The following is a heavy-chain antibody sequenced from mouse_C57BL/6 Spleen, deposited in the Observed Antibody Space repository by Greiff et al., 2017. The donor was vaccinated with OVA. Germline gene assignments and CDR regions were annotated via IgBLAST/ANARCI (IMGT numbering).Heavy chain of an antibody. CDR3: TRGKGFYYFDY. J-gene: IGHJ2*01. CDR1: GYTFTDYE. CDR2: IDPETGGT. V-gene: IGHV1-15*01. Sequence: VQLQQSGAELVRPGASVTLSCKASGYTFTDYEMHWVKQTPVHGLEWIGAIDPETGGTAYNQKFKGKAILTADKSSSTAYMELRSLTSEDSAVYYCTRGKGFYYFDYWGQGTTLTVSS.